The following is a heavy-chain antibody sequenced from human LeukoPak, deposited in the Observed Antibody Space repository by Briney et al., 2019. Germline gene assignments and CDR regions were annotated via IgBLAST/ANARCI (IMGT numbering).Heavy chain of an antibody. D-gene: IGHD3-10*01. V-gene: IGHV3-30*04. CDR1: RFTITNYA. J-gene: IGHJ2*01. Sequence: GGSLRLSCAASRFTITNYAIHWVRQAPGKGLDWVAVVSFDGSDKYYIDSVRGRFIISRDNSKNTLYLQMNSLTPEDTAVYYCARDRALGYFDLWGRGTLVTVSS. CDR2: VSFDGSDK. CDR3: ARDRALGYFDL.